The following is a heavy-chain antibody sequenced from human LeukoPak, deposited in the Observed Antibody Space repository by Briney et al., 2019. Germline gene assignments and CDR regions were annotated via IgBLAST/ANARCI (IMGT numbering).Heavy chain of an antibody. J-gene: IGHJ4*02. CDR3: ARNYYSDRSGYYFFDS. CDR2: ISYDGSNK. Sequence: GGSLRLSCAASGFTFSTYWMNWVRQAPGTGLEWVALISYDGSNKYYADSVKGRFTISRDNSKNTLYLQMNSLRAEDTAVHYYARNYYSDRSGYYFFDSWGQGTLVTVSS. CDR1: GFTFSTYW. V-gene: IGHV3-30-3*01. D-gene: IGHD3-22*01.